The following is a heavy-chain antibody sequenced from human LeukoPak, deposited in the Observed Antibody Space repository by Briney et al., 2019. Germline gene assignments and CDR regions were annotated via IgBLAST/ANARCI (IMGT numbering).Heavy chain of an antibody. Sequence: ASVKVSCKASGYTFTSCDINWVRQATGQGLEWMGWMNPNSGNTGYAQKFQGRVTMTRNTSISTAYMELSSLRSEDTAVYYCASEYYDILTGYSDYWGQGTLVTVSS. CDR2: MNPNSGNT. CDR3: ASEYYDILTGYSDY. CDR1: GYTFTSCD. J-gene: IGHJ4*02. D-gene: IGHD3-9*01. V-gene: IGHV1-8*01.